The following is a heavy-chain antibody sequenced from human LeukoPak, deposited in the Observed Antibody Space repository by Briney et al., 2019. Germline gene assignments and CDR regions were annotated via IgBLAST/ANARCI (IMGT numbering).Heavy chain of an antibody. Sequence: SETLSLTCTVSGGSISSSSYYWGWIRQPPGKGLEWIGSIYYSGSTYYNPSLKSRVTISVDTSKNQFPLKLSSVTAADTAVYYCARHRRSGSSSSGDHAEYFQHWGQGTLVTVSS. D-gene: IGHD6-6*01. V-gene: IGHV4-39*01. CDR1: GGSISSSSYY. CDR3: ARHRRSGSSSSGDHAEYFQH. CDR2: IYYSGST. J-gene: IGHJ1*01.